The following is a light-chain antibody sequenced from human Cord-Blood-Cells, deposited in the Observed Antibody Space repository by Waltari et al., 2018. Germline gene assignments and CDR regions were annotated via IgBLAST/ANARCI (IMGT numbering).Light chain of an antibody. CDR1: SLRSYY. J-gene: IGLJ3*02. CDR2: GKN. CDR3: NSRDSSGNHLV. V-gene: IGLV3-19*01. Sequence: SSELTQDPAVSVALGQTVRITCQGDSLRSYYASWYQQKPGQAPVLVIYGKNNRPSGIPDRFSGSSSGHTASLTITGAQAEDEADYYCNSRDSSGNHLVFGGGTKLPVL.